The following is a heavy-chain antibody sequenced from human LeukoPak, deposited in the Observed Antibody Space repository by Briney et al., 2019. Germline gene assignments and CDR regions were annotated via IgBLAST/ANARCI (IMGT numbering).Heavy chain of an antibody. CDR3: ARGQLAAIGVFEY. J-gene: IGHJ4*02. D-gene: IGHD6-13*01. CDR1: GFTFDDYA. Sequence: PGGSPRLSCAASGFTFDDYAMHWVRQAPGKGLEWVSGISWNSGSIGYADSVKGRFTISRDNAKNSLYLQMNSLRAEDTAVYYCARGQLAAIGVFEYWGQGTLVTVSS. CDR2: ISWNSGSI. V-gene: IGHV3-9*01.